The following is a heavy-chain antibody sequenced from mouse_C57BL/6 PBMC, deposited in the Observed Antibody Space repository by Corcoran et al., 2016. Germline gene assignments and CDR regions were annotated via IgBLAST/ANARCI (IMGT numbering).Heavy chain of an antibody. CDR1: GFNIKDYY. CDR3: ARGSNHFDY. V-gene: IGHV14-3*01. Sequence: EVQLQQSGAELVKPGASVKLSCTASGFNIKDYYMHWVKQRTEQGLEWIGRIDPANGNTKYAPKFQGKATITADTSSNTAYLQLSSLTSEDTAIYYCARGSNHFDYWGQGTTLTVSS. J-gene: IGHJ2*01. CDR2: IDPANGNT. D-gene: IGHD2-5*01.